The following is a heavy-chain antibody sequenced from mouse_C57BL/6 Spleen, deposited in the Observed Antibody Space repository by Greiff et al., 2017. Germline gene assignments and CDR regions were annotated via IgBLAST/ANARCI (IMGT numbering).Heavy chain of an antibody. CDR1: GYAFSSSW. D-gene: IGHD2-2*01. Sequence: VQLQQSGPELVKPGASVKISCKASGYAFSSSWMNWVKQRPGKGLEWIGRIYPGDGDTNYNGKFKGKATLTADKSSSTAYMQLSSLTSEDSAVYFCARSYGYDGYCDVWGTGTTVTVSS. CDR2: IYPGDGDT. V-gene: IGHV1-82*01. J-gene: IGHJ1*03. CDR3: ARSYGYDGYCDV.